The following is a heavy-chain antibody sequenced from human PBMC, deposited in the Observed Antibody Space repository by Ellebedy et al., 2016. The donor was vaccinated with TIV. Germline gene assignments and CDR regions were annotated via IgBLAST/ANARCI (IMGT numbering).Heavy chain of an antibody. D-gene: IGHD2-2*01. Sequence: SVKVSXXASGGTFSSYAISWVRQAPGQGLEWMGGIIPIFGTANYAQKFQGRVTITADESTSTAYMELSSLRSEDTAVYYCARDPGDIVVVPAATTYYYYGMDGWGQGTTVTVSS. J-gene: IGHJ6*02. CDR2: IIPIFGTA. CDR1: GGTFSSYA. CDR3: ARDPGDIVVVPAATTYYYYGMDG. V-gene: IGHV1-69*13.